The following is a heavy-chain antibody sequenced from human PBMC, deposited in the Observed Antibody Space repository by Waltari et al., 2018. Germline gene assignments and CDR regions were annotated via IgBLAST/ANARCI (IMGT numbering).Heavy chain of an antibody. Sequence: QLQLQESGPGLVKPSETLSLTCTVSGGSISSSSYYWGWIRQPPGKGLEWIGSIYYSGSTCYTPALKSRVNISGDTSKNQFSLKLSSVTAADTAVYYCARERYSSGWYLFWGQGTLVTVSS. D-gene: IGHD6-19*01. CDR1: GGSISSSSYY. CDR2: IYYSGST. CDR3: ARERYSSGWYLF. V-gene: IGHV4-39*07. J-gene: IGHJ4*02.